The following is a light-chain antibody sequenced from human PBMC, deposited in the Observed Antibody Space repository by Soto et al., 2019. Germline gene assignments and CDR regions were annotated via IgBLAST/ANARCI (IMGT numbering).Light chain of an antibody. J-gene: IGLJ1*01. CDR3: NSYVGSNNYV. CDR2: EVT. Sequence: QSVLTQPPSASGSPGQSVTISCIGTSSDVGRYNYVSWYQHHPGKAPKLIIYEVTNRPSGVPDRFSGSKSGNTASLTVSGLQADDEADYYCNSYVGSNNYVFGTGTKVTVL. CDR1: SSDVGRYNY. V-gene: IGLV2-8*01.